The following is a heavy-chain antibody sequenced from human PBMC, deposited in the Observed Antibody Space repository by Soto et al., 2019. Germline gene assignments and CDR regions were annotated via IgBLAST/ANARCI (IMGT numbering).Heavy chain of an antibody. Sequence: ASVKVSCKASGGTFSSYAISWVRQAPGQGLEWMGGIIPIFGTANYAQKFQGRVTITADESTSTAYMELSSLRSEGTAVYYCARDSILTGRVGYNWFDPWGQGTLVTVSS. V-gene: IGHV1-69*13. CDR3: ARDSILTGRVGYNWFDP. J-gene: IGHJ5*02. CDR1: GGTFSSYA. CDR2: IIPIFGTA. D-gene: IGHD3-9*01.